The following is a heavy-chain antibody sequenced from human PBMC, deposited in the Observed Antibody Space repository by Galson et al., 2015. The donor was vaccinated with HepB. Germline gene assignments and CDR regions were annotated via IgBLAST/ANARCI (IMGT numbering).Heavy chain of an antibody. CDR2: TYYRSKWYS. D-gene: IGHD2-15*01. Sequence: CAISGDRVSSNSAAWNWIRRSPSRGLEWLGRTYYRSKWYSDYAVSVRSRITINPDTSKNQFSLQLKSVTPEDTAVYYCARVAATIHNHGMDVWGQGTTATVAS. V-gene: IGHV6-1*01. CDR1: GDRVSSNSAA. J-gene: IGHJ6*02. CDR3: ARVAATIHNHGMDV.